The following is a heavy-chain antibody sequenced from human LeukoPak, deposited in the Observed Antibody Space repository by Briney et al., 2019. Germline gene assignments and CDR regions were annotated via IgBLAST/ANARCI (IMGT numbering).Heavy chain of an antibody. CDR2: ISAYNGNT. J-gene: IGHJ3*02. V-gene: IGHV1-18*01. CDR1: GYTFTSYG. D-gene: IGHD3-3*01. Sequence: ASVKVSCKASGYTFTSYGISWVRQAPGQGLEWMGWISAYNGNTNYAQKLQGRITMTTDTSTSTAYMELRSLRSDDTAVYYCARGTYDFWSGYHAHDAFDIWGQGTMVTVSS. CDR3: ARGTYDFWSGYHAHDAFDI.